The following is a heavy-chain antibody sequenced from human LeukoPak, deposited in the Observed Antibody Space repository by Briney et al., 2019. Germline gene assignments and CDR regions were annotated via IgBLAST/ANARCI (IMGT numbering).Heavy chain of an antibody. D-gene: IGHD3-10*01. CDR2: ISSSGSSI. Sequence: KPGGSLRLSCAASGFTFSDYYMSWIRQAPGKGLEWVSYISSSGSSIYYADSVKGRFTISRDNAKNSLYLQMNSLRAEDTAVYYCARDLDYYGSGSYAFDFWGQGTLVTVSS. CDR1: GFTFSDYY. V-gene: IGHV3-11*01. J-gene: IGHJ4*02. CDR3: ARDLDYYGSGSYAFDF.